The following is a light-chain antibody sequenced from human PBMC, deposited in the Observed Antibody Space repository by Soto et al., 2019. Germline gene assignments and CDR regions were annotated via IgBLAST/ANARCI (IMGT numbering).Light chain of an antibody. CDR2: GVS. CDR1: QSINNKY. CDR3: QLYSGSPWT. Sequence: EIVLTQSPGTLSLCPGERATLSCRASQSINNKYLAWYQQEPGQTPRLLIHGVSIRATGIPDRFSGSGSGTDFTLTISRLEPEDFAVYYCQLYSGSPWTFGQGTKVEIK. J-gene: IGKJ1*01. V-gene: IGKV3-20*01.